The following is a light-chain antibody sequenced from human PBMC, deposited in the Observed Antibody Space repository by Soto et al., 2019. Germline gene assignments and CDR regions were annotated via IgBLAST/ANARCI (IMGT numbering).Light chain of an antibody. Sequence: DIQMTQSPSTVSASVGDRVTITCRASQNIISWLAWYQQQPGRAPKLLIYAASILQSGVPSRFSGSGYGTDFTLTINSLQPEDFATYYCQQAYGFPVTFGQGTRLEIK. CDR2: AAS. CDR1: QNIISW. J-gene: IGKJ5*01. CDR3: QQAYGFPVT. V-gene: IGKV1-12*01.